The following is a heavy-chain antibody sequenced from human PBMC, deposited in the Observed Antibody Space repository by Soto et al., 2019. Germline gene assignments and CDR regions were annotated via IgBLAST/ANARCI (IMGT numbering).Heavy chain of an antibody. V-gene: IGHV3-7*01. CDR3: ARELYYYGSGPPNV. Sequence: PGGSLRLSCAASGFTFSSYWMSWVRQAPGKGLEWVANIKQDGSEKYYVDSVKGRFTISRDNAKNSLYLQMNSLRAEDTAVYYCARELYYYGSGPPNVWGKGTTVTVSS. J-gene: IGHJ6*04. D-gene: IGHD3-10*01. CDR1: GFTFSSYW. CDR2: IKQDGSEK.